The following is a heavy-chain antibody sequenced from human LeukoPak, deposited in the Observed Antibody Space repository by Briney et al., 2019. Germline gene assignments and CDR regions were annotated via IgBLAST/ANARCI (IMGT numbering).Heavy chain of an antibody. CDR1: GLTFSGYD. Sequence: GGSLRLSCAASGLTFSGYDMHWVRQAPGKGPEWVAVISYDGSNKYYADSVKGRFTISRDNSKNTLYLQMNSLRAEDTAVYYCARGNGGYVVDYWGQGTLVTVSS. V-gene: IGHV3-30*03. CDR3: ARGNGGYVVDY. CDR2: ISYDGSNK. J-gene: IGHJ4*02. D-gene: IGHD5-12*01.